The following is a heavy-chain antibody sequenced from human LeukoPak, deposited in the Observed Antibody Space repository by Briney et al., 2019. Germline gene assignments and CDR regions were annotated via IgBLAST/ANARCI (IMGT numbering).Heavy chain of an antibody. CDR3: ARGEQWLTSDAIDI. CDR1: GFTFSTYD. D-gene: IGHD6-19*01. J-gene: IGHJ3*02. CDR2: ISSTSSHI. V-gene: IGHV3-21*01. Sequence: PGGSPRLSCAASGFTFSTYDMIWVRQAPGKGLEWVSSISSTSSHIYYADSMKGRFTISRDNAKNSLYLQMNSLRAQDTAVYYCARGEQWLTSDAIDIWGQGTMVTVSS.